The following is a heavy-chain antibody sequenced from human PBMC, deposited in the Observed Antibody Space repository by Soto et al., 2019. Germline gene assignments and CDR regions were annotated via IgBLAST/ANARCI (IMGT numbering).Heavy chain of an antibody. V-gene: IGHV3-73*01. CDR2: IRSKANSYAT. J-gene: IGHJ6*03. CDR1: GFTFSGSA. Sequence: GGSLRLSCAASGFTFSGSAMHWVRQASGKGLEWVGRIRSKANSYATAYAASVKGRFTISRDDSKNTVYLQMNSLKTEDTAVYYCTRHVPAARPSSYYYMDVWGKGTTVTVSS. CDR3: TRHVPAARPSSYYYMDV. D-gene: IGHD6-6*01.